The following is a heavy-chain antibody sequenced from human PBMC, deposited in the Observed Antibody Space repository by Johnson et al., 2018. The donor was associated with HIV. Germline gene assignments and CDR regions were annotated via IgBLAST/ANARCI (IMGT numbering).Heavy chain of an antibody. CDR1: GFTFSSYA. CDR3: ARDDPRSAFDI. Sequence: QMQLVESGGGVVQPWGSLRLSCAASGFTFSSYAMHWVRQAPGKGLEWVAVISYDGSNKYYADSVKGRFTISRDNSKNTLYLQMNSLRAEDTAVYYCARDDPRSAFDIWGQGTMVTVSS. CDR2: ISYDGSNK. V-gene: IGHV3-30*04. J-gene: IGHJ3*02.